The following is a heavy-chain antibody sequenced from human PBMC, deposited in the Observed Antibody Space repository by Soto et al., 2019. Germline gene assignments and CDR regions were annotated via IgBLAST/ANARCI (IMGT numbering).Heavy chain of an antibody. D-gene: IGHD1-26*01. CDR3: ARGCWELLGGYYYYGMDV. V-gene: IGHV4-59*01. CDR1: GGSISSYY. CDR2: IYYSGST. Sequence: SETLSLTCTVSGGSISSYYWSWIRQPPGKGLEWIGYIYYSGSTNYNPSLKSRVTISVDTSKNQLALKLSSVTAADTAVYYCARGCWELLGGYYYYGMDVWGQGPTDTVSS. J-gene: IGHJ6*02.